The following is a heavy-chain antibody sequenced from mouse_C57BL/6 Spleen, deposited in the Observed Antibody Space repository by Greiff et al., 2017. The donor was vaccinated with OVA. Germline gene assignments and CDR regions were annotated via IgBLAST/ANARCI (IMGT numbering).Heavy chain of an antibody. J-gene: IGHJ1*03. CDR3: ARSYYDYGYWYFDV. CDR2: IWTGGGT. V-gene: IGHV2-9-1*01. Sequence: VQVVESGPGLVAPSQSLSITCTVSGFSLTSYAISWVRQPPGKGLEWLGVIWTGGGTNYNSALKSRLSISKDNSKSQVFLKMNSLQTDDTARYYCARSYYDYGYWYFDVWGTGTTVTVSS. D-gene: IGHD2-4*01. CDR1: GFSLTSYA.